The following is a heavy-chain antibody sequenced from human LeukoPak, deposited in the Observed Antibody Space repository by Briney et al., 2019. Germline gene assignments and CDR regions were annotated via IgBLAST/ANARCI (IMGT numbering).Heavy chain of an antibody. CDR1: GGSFSGYY. CDR3: ASSWPSGYSGHDPRKFDY. Sequence: SETLSLTCAVYGGSFSGYYWSWIRQPPGKGLEWIGYIYYSGSTYYNPSLKSRVTISVDTSKNQFSLKLSSVTAADTAVYYCASSWPSGYSGHDPRKFDYWGQGTLVTVSS. V-gene: IGHV4-34*09. J-gene: IGHJ4*02. D-gene: IGHD5-12*01. CDR2: IYYSGST.